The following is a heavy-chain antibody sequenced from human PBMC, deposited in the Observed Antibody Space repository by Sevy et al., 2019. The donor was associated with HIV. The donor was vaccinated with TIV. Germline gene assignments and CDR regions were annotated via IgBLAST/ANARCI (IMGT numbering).Heavy chain of an antibody. CDR3: ARDRNGGKAQYGMDV. D-gene: IGHD2-15*01. CDR2: IYYSGST. Sequence: SETLSLTCTISGGSISSYYWSWIRQPPGKGLEWIGYIYYSGSTNYNPSLKSRVTISVDTSKNQFSLKLSSVTAADTAVYYCARDRNGGKAQYGMDVWGQGTTVTVSS. CDR1: GGSISSYY. V-gene: IGHV4-59*13. J-gene: IGHJ6*02.